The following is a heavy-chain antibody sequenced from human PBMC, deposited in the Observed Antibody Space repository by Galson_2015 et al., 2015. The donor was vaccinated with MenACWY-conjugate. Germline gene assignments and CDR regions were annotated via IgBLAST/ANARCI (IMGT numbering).Heavy chain of an antibody. J-gene: IGHJ4*02. V-gene: IGHV4-4*09. CDR3: ASLGYCSTTSCYAFDD. D-gene: IGHD2-2*01. Sequence: TKYNPSLKDRVTISVDTSKNQFSLKLSSVTAADTAVYYCASLGYCSTTSCYAFDDWGQGTLVTVSS. CDR2: T.